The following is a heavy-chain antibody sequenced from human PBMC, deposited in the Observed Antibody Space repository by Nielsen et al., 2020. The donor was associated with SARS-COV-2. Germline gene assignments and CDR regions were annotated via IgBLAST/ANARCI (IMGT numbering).Heavy chain of an antibody. CDR3: ARESGIAVAGTYYGMDV. Sequence: SQTLSLTCAISGDSVSSNSAAWNWSRQSPSRGLEWLGRTYYRSKWYNDYAVSVKSRITINPDTSKNQFSLQLNSVTPEDTAVYYCARESGIAVAGTYYGMDVWGQGTTVTVSS. V-gene: IGHV6-1*01. CDR2: TYYRSKWYN. CDR1: GDSVSSNSAA. J-gene: IGHJ6*02. D-gene: IGHD6-19*01.